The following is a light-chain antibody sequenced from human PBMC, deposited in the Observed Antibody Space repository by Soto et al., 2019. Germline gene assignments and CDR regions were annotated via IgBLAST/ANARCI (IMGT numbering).Light chain of an antibody. V-gene: IGLV3-21*04. Sequence: SYELTQPPSVSVAPGKTASITCGGNNIGTKSVHWYQQKPGQAPVLVISDDTYRPSGIPDRFSGSNSGNTATLTISRVEAGDEADYYCQVWDTSDHYVFGTGTKLTVL. J-gene: IGLJ1*01. CDR1: NIGTKS. CDR2: DDT. CDR3: QVWDTSDHYV.